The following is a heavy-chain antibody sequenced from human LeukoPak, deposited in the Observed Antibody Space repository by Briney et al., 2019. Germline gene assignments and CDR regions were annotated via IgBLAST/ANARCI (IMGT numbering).Heavy chain of an antibody. V-gene: IGHV3-23*01. D-gene: IGHD4-17*01. J-gene: IGHJ3*02. CDR1: GFSFSAYA. CDR3: ARDPNGDYIGAFDM. Sequence: GGSLRLSCTASGFSFSAYAMIWVRQAPGKGPEWVSAIRGSGVNTYYADSVKGRFTISRDNSKYTLFLQMNSLRAEDTAVYYCARDPNGDYIGAFDMWGPGTMVTVSS. CDR2: IRGSGVNT.